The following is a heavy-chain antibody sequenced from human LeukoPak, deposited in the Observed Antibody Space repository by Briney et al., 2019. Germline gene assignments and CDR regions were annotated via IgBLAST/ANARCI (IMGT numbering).Heavy chain of an antibody. V-gene: IGHV3-23*01. CDR1: GFTFSSYA. CDR3: ARHQGGIVVVVAAPFDY. Sequence: GSLRLSCAASGFTFSSYAMSWVRQAPGKGLEWVSAISGSGGSTYYADSVKGRFTISRDNSKNTLYLQMNSLRAEDTAVYYCARHQGGIVVVVAAPFDYWGQGTLVTVSS. CDR2: ISGSGGST. J-gene: IGHJ4*02. D-gene: IGHD2-15*01.